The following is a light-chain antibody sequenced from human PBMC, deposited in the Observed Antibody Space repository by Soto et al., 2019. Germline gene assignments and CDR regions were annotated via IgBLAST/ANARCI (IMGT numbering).Light chain of an antibody. V-gene: IGLV2-8*01. Sequence: QSALTQPRSVSGSPGQSVTISCTGTSSDVGGYNYVSWYQQHPGKAPKLMIYEVSKRPSGVPDRFSGSKSGNTASLTVSGLQAEDEAAYYCSSYAGSNIMVFGGGTKLTVL. CDR1: SSDVGGYNY. CDR2: EVS. J-gene: IGLJ2*01. CDR3: SSYAGSNIMV.